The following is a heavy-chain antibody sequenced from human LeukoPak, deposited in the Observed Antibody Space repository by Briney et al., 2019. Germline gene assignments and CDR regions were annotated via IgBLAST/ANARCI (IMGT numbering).Heavy chain of an antibody. V-gene: IGHV3-7*01. CDR2: IKQDASER. CDR1: GFTFSSYW. D-gene: IGHD1-1*01. Sequence: GGSLRLSSAASGFTFSSYWMTWARQAPGKGLEWVANIKQDASERYYVDSVKGRFTISRDNAKNSLYLQMNSLRAEDTAVYYCATPTAGTWHFDYWGQGTLVTVSS. J-gene: IGHJ4*02. CDR3: ATPTAGTWHFDY.